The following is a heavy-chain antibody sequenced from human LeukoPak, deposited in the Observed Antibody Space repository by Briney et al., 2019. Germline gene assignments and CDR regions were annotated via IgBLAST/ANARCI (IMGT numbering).Heavy chain of an antibody. CDR1: GGSISSYY. CDR3: ARGGSYENSGRFNY. CDR2: IYDSGTT. Sequence: SETLSLTCTVSGGSISSYYWSWIRQPPGKGLGWIGDIYDSGTTKYNPSLKSRVSISVDTSKNQFSLRLSSVTAADTAVYYCARGGSYENSGRFNYWGQGTLVTVSS. J-gene: IGHJ4*02. D-gene: IGHD3-22*01. V-gene: IGHV4-59*01.